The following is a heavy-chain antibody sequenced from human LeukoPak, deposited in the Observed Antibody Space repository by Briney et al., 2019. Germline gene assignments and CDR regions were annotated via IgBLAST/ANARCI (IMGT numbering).Heavy chain of an antibody. V-gene: IGHV3-23*01. J-gene: IGHJ4*02. CDR2: ISGSGGST. Sequence: GGSLRLSCAASGFTFSSYAMSWVRQAPGKGLEWVSAISGSGGSTYYADSAKGRFTISKDNSKNTLFLQINSLRAEDTAVYYCAKDAAKEYDILTGYLGYYFDYWGQGTLVTVSS. CDR3: AKDAAKEYDILTGYLGYYFDY. D-gene: IGHD3-9*01. CDR1: GFTFSSYA.